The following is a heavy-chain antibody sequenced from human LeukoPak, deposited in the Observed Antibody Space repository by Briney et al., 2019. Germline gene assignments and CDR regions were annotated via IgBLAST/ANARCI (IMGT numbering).Heavy chain of an antibody. J-gene: IGHJ4*02. V-gene: IGHV3-30*04. Sequence: PGGSLRLSCAASGFNFVNYATHWVRQAPGKGLDWVALISYDGSFQSYADSVKGRFTISRDSSTNTVSLQMNSLRDEDTAMYYCAREIRGYYAAYWGQGILVTVSS. CDR2: ISYDGSFQ. CDR3: AREIRGYYAAY. D-gene: IGHD3-3*01. CDR1: GFNFVNYA.